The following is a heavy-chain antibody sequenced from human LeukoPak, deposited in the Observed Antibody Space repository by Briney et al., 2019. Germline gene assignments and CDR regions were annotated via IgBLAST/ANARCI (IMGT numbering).Heavy chain of an antibody. Sequence: CETQGLTCTVSGGSISSTSYYWGWIRQPPGKGLEWIGTIYYRGSTYYNPSLKSRVTISVDTSTNQYSLKLSSVTAADTAVYYCARHEYSSGWYGDYWGQGTLVTVSS. V-gene: IGHV4-39*01. D-gene: IGHD6-19*01. CDR3: ARHEYSSGWYGDY. CDR1: GGSISSTSYY. J-gene: IGHJ4*02. CDR2: IYYRGST.